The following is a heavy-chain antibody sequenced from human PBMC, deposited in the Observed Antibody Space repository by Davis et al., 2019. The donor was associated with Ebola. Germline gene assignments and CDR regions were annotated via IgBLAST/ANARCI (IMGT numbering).Heavy chain of an antibody. J-gene: IGHJ4*02. CDR2: MNPNSGNT. Sequence: AASVKVSCKSSGYTFTSYGISWVRQATGQGLEWMGWMNPNSGNTGYAQKFQGRVTMTRNTSISTAYMELSSLRSEDTAVYYCARWGYGGNSAYFDYWGQGTLVIVSS. CDR3: ARWGYGGNSAYFDY. D-gene: IGHD4-23*01. V-gene: IGHV1-8*02. CDR1: GYTFTSYG.